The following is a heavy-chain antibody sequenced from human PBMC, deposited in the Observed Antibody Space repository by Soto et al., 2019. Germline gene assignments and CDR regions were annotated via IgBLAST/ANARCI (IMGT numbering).Heavy chain of an antibody. CDR1: GFTFSTYG. D-gene: IGHD6-13*01. CDR3: AKEYGSTWIDH. J-gene: IGHJ4*02. Sequence: QVQLVESGGGVFQPGRSLRLSCAASGFTFSTYGMHWVRQAPGKGLEWVAAMSYDGTKHYYVDSVKGRFTISRDNSRNTLFLQVNSLRDEDTAVYYCAKEYGSTWIDHWGQGTLVTVSS. V-gene: IGHV3-30*18. CDR2: MSYDGTKH.